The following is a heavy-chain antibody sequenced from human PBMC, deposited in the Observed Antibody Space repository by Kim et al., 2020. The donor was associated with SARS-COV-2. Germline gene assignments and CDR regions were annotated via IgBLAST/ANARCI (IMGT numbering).Heavy chain of an antibody. CDR3: ARDPVSGYSSGWSSGDYYYGMDV. CDR2: INPNSGGT. J-gene: IGHJ6*02. Sequence: ASVKVSCKASGYTFTGYYMHWVRQAPGQGLEWMGWINPNSGGTNYAQKFQGRVTMTRDTSISTAYMELSRLRSDDTAVYYCARDPVSGYSSGWSSGDYYYGMDVWGQGTTVTVSS. CDR1: GYTFTGYY. D-gene: IGHD6-19*01. V-gene: IGHV1-2*02.